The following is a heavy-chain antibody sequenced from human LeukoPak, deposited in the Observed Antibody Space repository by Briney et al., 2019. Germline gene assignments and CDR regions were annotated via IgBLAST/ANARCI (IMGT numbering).Heavy chain of an antibody. CDR1: GFPFGNYW. V-gene: IGHV3-74*01. Sequence: GGSLRLSCLASGFPFGNYWMHWVRQVPGQGLVWVARMDTDGRTTDYADSVKGRFTISRDNAKNTLYLQMRSLRADDTALYYCATDVTGSEDRWGQGTLVTVSS. D-gene: IGHD6-25*01. J-gene: IGHJ5*02. CDR3: ATDVTGSEDR. CDR2: MDTDGRTT.